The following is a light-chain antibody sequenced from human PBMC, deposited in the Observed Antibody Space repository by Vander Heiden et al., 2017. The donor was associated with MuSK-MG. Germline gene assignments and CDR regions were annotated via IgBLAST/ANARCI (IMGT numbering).Light chain of an antibody. V-gene: IGKV4-1*01. J-gene: IGKJ4*01. CDR2: WAS. CDR1: QSVLYSSNNKNY. Sequence: DIVVTQSPDYLAVSLGERATINCKSSQSVLYSSNNKNYLAWYPQKPGQPPKLLIYWASTRECGVPGRFSGSGSGTDFTLTISSLQAEDVAVYYCQQYYDPPLTFGGGTKVEIK. CDR3: QQYYDPPLT.